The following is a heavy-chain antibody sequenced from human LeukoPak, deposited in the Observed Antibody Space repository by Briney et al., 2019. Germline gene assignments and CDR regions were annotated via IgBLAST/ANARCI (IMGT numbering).Heavy chain of an antibody. CDR3: AKERYNWNYGAFDI. Sequence: GGSLRLSCAASGFTFSSYSMNWVRQAPGKGLEWVSSISSSSSYIHYADSVKGRFTISRDNSRNTLDLQMNSLRAEDTAVYYCAKERYNWNYGAFDIWGQGTMVTVSS. D-gene: IGHD1-7*01. CDR2: ISSSSSYI. CDR1: GFTFSSYS. V-gene: IGHV3-21*04. J-gene: IGHJ3*02.